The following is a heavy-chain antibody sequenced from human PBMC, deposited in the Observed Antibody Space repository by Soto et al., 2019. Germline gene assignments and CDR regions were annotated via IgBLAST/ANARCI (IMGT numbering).Heavy chain of an antibody. V-gene: IGHV3-53*01. CDR2: IYSGGST. D-gene: IGHD6-13*01. CDR3: ARSSPRGLYYGMDV. J-gene: IGHJ6*02. CDR1: GFTVSSNY. Sequence: QAGGSLRLSCAASGFTVSSNYMSWVRQAPGKGLEWVSVIYSGGSTYYADSVKGRFTISRDNSKNTLYLQMNSLRAEDTAVYYCARSSPRGLYYGMDVWGQGTTVTVSS.